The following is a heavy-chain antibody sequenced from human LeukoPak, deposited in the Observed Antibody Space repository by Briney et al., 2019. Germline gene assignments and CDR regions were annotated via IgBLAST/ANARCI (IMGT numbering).Heavy chain of an antibody. V-gene: IGHV3-30*18. CDR2: SAHDEVGK. Sequence: GGSLRLSCVGSGFTFSDYAIHWVRQAPGKGLEWVAVSAHDEVGKQFADSVKGRFTLSRDNSRDSVHLQLNRLRDEDTAVYYCAKDRGYGEHEPFESWGQGSLVTVSS. CDR3: AKDRGYGEHEPFES. D-gene: IGHD4/OR15-4a*01. J-gene: IGHJ4*02. CDR1: GFTFSDYA.